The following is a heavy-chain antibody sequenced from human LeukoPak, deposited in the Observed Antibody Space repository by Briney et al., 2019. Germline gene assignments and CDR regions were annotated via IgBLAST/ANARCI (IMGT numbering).Heavy chain of an antibody. V-gene: IGHV1-18*01. J-gene: IGHJ4*02. D-gene: IGHD2-15*01. CDR2: YNGNT. Sequence: YNGNTNYAKKLQGRVTMSTDTYTSTAYMEVRRVRSDDTAVYYCARAGYCSGGSCTGTVDYWGQGTLVTVSS. CDR3: ARAGYCSGGSCTGTVDY.